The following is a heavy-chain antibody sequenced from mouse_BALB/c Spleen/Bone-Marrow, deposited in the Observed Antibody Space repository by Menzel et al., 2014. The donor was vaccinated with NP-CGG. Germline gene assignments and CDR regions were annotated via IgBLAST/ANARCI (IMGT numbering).Heavy chain of an antibody. Sequence: LVESGTSVKISCKASGYTFTDYNMRCVKQSHGKSLEWIGYIYPFNGGTDYNQKFKSKATMTVDKSSSTEYMELRNLTSEDSAVYYCARSSYFDYWGQGTTLTVSS. CDR3: ARSSYFDY. CDR2: IYPFNGGT. V-gene: IGHV1S29*02. D-gene: IGHD1-1*01. J-gene: IGHJ2*01. CDR1: GYTFTDYN.